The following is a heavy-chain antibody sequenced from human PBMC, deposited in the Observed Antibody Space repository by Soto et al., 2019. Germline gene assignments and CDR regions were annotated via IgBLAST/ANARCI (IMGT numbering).Heavy chain of an antibody. J-gene: IGHJ6*02. CDR1: GLSFSGYY. V-gene: IGHV4-34*01. D-gene: IGHD3-10*01. CDR2: INHSGST. CDR3: ARGGVMVREYGMDV. Sequence: SDTLSLTCAVYGLSFSGYYWSWIRQPPGKGLEWIGEINHSGSTNYNPSLKSRVTISVDTSKNQFSLKLSSVTAADTAVYYCARGGVMVREYGMDVWGQGTTVT.